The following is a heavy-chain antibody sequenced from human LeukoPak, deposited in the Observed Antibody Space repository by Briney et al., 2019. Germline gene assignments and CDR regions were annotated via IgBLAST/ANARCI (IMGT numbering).Heavy chain of an antibody. Sequence: GGSLRLSCVASGFTFSRYDMSWVRQAPGKGLEWVSAISSNGGSTYYADSVKGRFTISRDNSKNTLYLQMNSLRAEDTAVYYCAKEVRGELLSVFDYWGQGTLVTVSS. D-gene: IGHD1-26*01. CDR2: ISSNGGST. CDR3: AKEVRGELLSVFDY. J-gene: IGHJ4*02. V-gene: IGHV3-23*01. CDR1: GFTFSRYD.